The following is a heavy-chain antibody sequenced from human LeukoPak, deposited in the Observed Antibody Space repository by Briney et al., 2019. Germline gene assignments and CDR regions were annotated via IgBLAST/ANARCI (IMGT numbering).Heavy chain of an antibody. V-gene: IGHV4-31*03. CDR1: RGSISSGGYY. D-gene: IGHD2-2*01. J-gene: IGHJ4*02. CDR2: ISYSGST. CDR3: ARDLGYCTSTSCRYFDF. Sequence: SETLSLTCTVPRGSISSGGYYSSWIRQHPGRGLEWIGYISYSGSTYYNPSLKSRVTISVDTSRNQFSLKLSSVTAADTAVYYCARDLGYCTSTSCRYFDFWGQGTLVTVSS.